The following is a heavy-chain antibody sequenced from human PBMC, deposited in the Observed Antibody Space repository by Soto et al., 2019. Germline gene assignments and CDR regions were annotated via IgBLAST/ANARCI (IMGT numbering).Heavy chain of an antibody. D-gene: IGHD2-15*01. CDR2: IYNAGSA. V-gene: IGHV4-59*02. Sequence: QVQLQESGPGLVKPSETMSLTCTASGASVTSSYWSWLRQSPGKGLEWIGHIYNAGSAKYNPSLKIPVRRSVDRHSNQVLLRLTSVTTADAALDYCAQPSGCPSFDFWGPGALVTVSS. CDR1: GASVTSSY. CDR3: AQPSGCPSFDF. J-gene: IGHJ4*02.